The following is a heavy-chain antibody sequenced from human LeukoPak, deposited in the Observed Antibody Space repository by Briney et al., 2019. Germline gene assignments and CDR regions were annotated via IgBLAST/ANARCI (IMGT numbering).Heavy chain of an antibody. D-gene: IGHD4-23*01. V-gene: IGHV1-69*04. CDR3: ASTHGVTPDGIYYYYGMDV. CDR1: GGTFSSYA. Sequence: GSSVKVSCKASGGTFSSYAISWVRQAPGQGLEWMGRIIPILGIANYAQKFQGRVTITADKSTSTAYMELSSLRSEDTAVYYCASTHGVTPDGIYYYYGMDVWGQGTTVTVSS. J-gene: IGHJ6*02. CDR2: IIPILGIA.